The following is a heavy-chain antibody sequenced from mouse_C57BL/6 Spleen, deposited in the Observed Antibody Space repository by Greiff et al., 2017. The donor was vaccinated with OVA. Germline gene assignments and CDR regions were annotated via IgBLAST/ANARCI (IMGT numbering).Heavy chain of an antibody. CDR2: IDPSDSYT. CDR1: GYTFTSYW. CDR3: ARNNNYINYLFAC. D-gene: IGHD2-5*01. J-gene: IGHJ3*01. Sequence: VQLQQPGAELVMPGASVKLSCKASGYTFTSYWMHWVKQRPGQGLEWIGEIDPSDSYTNYNQKFKGKSTLTVDKSSSTAYMQLSSLTSEDSAVYYGARNNNYINYLFACWGQGALVTVSA. V-gene: IGHV1-69*01.